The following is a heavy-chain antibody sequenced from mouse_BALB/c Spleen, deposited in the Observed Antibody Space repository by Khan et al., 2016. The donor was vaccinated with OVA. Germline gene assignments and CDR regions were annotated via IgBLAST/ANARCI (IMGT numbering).Heavy chain of an antibody. Sequence: EVELVESGGGLVKPGGSLRLSCEASGFTFSSYSMSWVRQTPEKRLEWVATITSGGSYTYYPDSVQGRLTISRDNAKNTLYLQMSSLKSEDTSIYYCTRDRNYYGSSFYFDYWGQGTTLTVSS. CDR1: GFTFSSYS. V-gene: IGHV5-6-4*01. D-gene: IGHD1-1*01. J-gene: IGHJ2*01. CDR3: TRDRNYYGSSFYFDY. CDR2: ITSGGSYT.